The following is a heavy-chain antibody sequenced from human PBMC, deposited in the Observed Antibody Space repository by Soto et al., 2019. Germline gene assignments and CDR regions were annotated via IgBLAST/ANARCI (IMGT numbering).Heavy chain of an antibody. CDR1: GFTFSSYA. CDR2: ISYDGSNK. D-gene: IGHD2-2*01. Sequence: QVQLVESGGGVVQPGRSLRLSCAASGFTFSSYAMHWVRQAPGKGLEWVAVISYDGSNKYNADSVKGRFTISRDNSKNTLYLQMNSLRAEDTAVYYCARPALGLVKDAFDIWGQGTMVTVSS. CDR3: ARPALGLVKDAFDI. J-gene: IGHJ3*02. V-gene: IGHV3-30-3*01.